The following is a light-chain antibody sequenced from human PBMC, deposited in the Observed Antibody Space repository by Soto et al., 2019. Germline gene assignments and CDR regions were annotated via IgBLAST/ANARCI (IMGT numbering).Light chain of an antibody. CDR3: QHYGSSTA. CDR2: DTS. V-gene: IGKV3-20*01. CDR1: QSVRSN. Sequence: EIVLTQSPATLSLSPGERATLSCRASQSVRSNLAWYQQKPGQAPRLLIYDTSSRVTGIPDRFSGSGSGTDFTLTIGRLEPEDFAVYYCQHYGSSTAFGQGTKVDIK. J-gene: IGKJ1*01.